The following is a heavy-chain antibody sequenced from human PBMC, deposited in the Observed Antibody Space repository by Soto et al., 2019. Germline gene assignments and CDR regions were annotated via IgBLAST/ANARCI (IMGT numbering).Heavy chain of an antibody. Sequence: GGFLRLSCAASGFTFSSYAMSWVRQAPGKGLEWVSAISGSGGSTYYADSVKGRFTISRDNSKNTLYLQMNSLRAEDTAVYYCAKEDDIVVVPAAIPGMDVWGQGTTVTVSS. CDR3: AKEDDIVVVPAAIPGMDV. J-gene: IGHJ6*02. CDR2: ISGSGGST. V-gene: IGHV3-23*01. D-gene: IGHD2-2*01. CDR1: GFTFSSYA.